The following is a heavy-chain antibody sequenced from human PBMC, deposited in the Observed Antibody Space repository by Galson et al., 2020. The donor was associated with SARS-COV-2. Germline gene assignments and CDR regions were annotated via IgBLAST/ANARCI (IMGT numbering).Heavy chain of an antibody. D-gene: IGHD3-3*01. CDR3: ARTRLRWLLWAMDAFDI. V-gene: IGHV4-38-2*02. Sequence: SETLSLPCTVSGYSISSGYYWGWIRQPPGKGLEWIGSIYHSGSTYYNPSLKSRVTISVDTSKNQFSLKLSSVTAADTAVYYCARTRLRWLLWAMDAFDIWGQGTLVTVSS. J-gene: IGHJ4*02. CDR1: GYSISSGYY. CDR2: IYHSGST.